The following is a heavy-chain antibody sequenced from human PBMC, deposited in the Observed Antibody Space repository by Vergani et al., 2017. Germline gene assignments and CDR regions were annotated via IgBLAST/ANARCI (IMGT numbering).Heavy chain of an antibody. V-gene: IGHV4-59*01. D-gene: IGHD2-2*02. J-gene: IGHJ4*02. CDR3: ARTIGHCSNSNCYNLAY. Sequence: QVQLQESGPGLVKPSETPSLTCTVSGGSLINYYWSWVRQPPGKGLEWIGYIYSSGSTTYSPSLKSRLTMSVDPSKNQFSLKLRSVTLADTAVYYCARTIGHCSNSNCYNLAYWGQGTLVTVSS. CDR1: GGSLINYY. CDR2: IYSSGST.